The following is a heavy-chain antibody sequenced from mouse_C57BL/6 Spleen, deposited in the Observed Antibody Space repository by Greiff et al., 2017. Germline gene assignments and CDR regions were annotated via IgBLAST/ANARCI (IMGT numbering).Heavy chain of an antibody. Sequence: VQLQQPGAELVKPGASVKLSCKASGYTFTSYWMQWVKQRPGQGLEWIGEIDPSDSYTNYNQKFKGKATLTVDTSSSTAYMQLSSLTSEDSAVYYCAGGPLRAMDYWGQGTSVTVSS. CDR2: IDPSDSYT. V-gene: IGHV1-50*01. CDR3: AGGPLRAMDY. D-gene: IGHD6-1*01. CDR1: GYTFTSYW. J-gene: IGHJ4*01.